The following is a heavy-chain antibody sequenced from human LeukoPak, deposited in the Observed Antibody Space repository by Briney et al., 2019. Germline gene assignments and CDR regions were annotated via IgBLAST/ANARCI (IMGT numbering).Heavy chain of an antibody. CDR3: ASFYYNSGYGAFDI. Sequence: GGSLRLSCAASGFTFSTYSMNWVRQAPGKGLEWVSSISSSGIYIYYADSVKGRFTISRDNAKNSLYLQMNSLRAEDTAVYYCASFYYNSGYGAFDIWGQGTAVTVSS. CDR1: GFTFSTYS. D-gene: IGHD3-10*01. J-gene: IGHJ3*02. CDR2: ISSSGIYI. V-gene: IGHV3-21*04.